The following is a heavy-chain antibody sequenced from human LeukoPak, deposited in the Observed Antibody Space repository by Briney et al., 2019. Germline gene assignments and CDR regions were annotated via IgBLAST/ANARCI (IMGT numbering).Heavy chain of an antibody. CDR2: ISASGSNT. D-gene: IGHD1-26*01. J-gene: IGHJ3*02. V-gene: IGHV3-23*01. Sequence: GGSLRLSCAASGFIFRSYAMGWVRQAPGKGLEWVSVISASGSNTYYADSVKGRFTISRDNSKNTLYLQINSLRAEDTAIYYCAKDRPPRNSGLQGVFGIWGQGTLVTVSS. CDR3: AKDRPPRNSGLQGVFGI. CDR1: GFIFRSYA.